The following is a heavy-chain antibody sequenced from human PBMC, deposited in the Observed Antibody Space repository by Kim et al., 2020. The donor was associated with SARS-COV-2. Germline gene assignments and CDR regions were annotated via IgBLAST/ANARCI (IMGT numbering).Heavy chain of an antibody. J-gene: IGHJ4*02. CDR2: IRSKANSYAT. V-gene: IGHV3-73*01. CDR3: SIYYYDSGTSPT. D-gene: IGHD3-22*01. Sequence: GGSLRLSCAASGFTFSDSIMHWVRQASGKGLEWVGRIRSKANSYATAYAASVRGRFAISRDDSKNTAYLQMNSLETEDSAPYYCSIYYYDSGTSPTWGQGTLVTVSS. CDR1: GFTFSDSI.